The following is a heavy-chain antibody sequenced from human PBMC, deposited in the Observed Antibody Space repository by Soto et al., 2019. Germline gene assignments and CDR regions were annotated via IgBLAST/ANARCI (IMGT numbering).Heavy chain of an antibody. CDR2: INAGNGNT. V-gene: IGHV1-3*01. CDR3: ARGAYYDIHDY. D-gene: IGHD3-22*01. CDR1: GYTFTSCA. J-gene: IGHJ4*02. Sequence: QVQLVQSGAEVKKPGASVKVTFKAYGYTFTSCAMHWVRRARGPRLEWMGWINAGNGNTKYSQKFQGRVTITRDTSASTAYMELSSLRSEDTAVYYCARGAYYDIHDYWGQGTLVTVSS.